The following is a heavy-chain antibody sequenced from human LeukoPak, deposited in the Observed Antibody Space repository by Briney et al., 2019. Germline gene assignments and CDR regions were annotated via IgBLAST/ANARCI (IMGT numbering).Heavy chain of an antibody. CDR1: GFTFSSYS. Sequence: GGSLRLSCAASGFTFSSYSMNWVRQAPGKGLEWVSSISSSSSYIYYADSVKGRFTISRDNAKNSLYLQMNSLRAEDTAVYYCARDPLLWFGERGGQGTLVTVSS. CDR3: ARDPLLWFGER. V-gene: IGHV3-21*01. CDR2: ISSSSSYI. J-gene: IGHJ4*02. D-gene: IGHD3-10*01.